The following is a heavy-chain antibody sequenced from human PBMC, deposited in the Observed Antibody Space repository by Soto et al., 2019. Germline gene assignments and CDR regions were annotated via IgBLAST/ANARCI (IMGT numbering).Heavy chain of an antibody. J-gene: IGHJ6*03. CDR2: MNPNSGNT. CDR3: ARGRVTMVPYRTMTNYYHYYTDV. Sequence: ASVKVSCKASGYTFTSYDINWVRQATGQGLEWMGWMNPNSGNTGYAQKFQGRVTMTRNTSISTAYMELSSLRSEDTAVYYCARGRVTMVPYRTMTNYYHYYTDVWGKGTTVTVSS. CDR1: GYTFTSYD. D-gene: IGHD3-10*01. V-gene: IGHV1-8*01.